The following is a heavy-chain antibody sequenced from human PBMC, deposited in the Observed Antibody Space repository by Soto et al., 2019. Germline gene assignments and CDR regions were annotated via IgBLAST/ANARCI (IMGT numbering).Heavy chain of an antibody. CDR3: AREWYYCSSTSCYNYYYGMDV. CDR2: ISYDGSNK. D-gene: IGHD2-2*02. V-gene: IGHV3-30*03. CDR1: RFPFSTYG. Sequence: GGSLRLSCAASRFPFSTYGMHWVRQAPGKGLEWVAVISYDGSNKYYADSVKGRFTISRDNSKNTLYLQMNSLRAEDTAVYYCAREWYYCSSTSCYNYYYGMDVWGQGTTVTVSS. J-gene: IGHJ6*02.